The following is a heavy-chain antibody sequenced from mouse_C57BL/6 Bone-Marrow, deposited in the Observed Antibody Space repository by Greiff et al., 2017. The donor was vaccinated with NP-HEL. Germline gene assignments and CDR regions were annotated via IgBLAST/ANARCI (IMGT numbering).Heavy chain of an antibody. CDR1: GYTFTSYG. V-gene: IGHV1-81*01. CDR3: ARNGSSSLDWYFDV. Sequence: QVQLKESGAELARPGASVKLSCKASGYTFTSYGISWVKQSTGQGLEWIGEIYPRSGNTYYNEKFKGKATLTADKSSSTAYMELRSLTSEDSAVYVCARNGSSSLDWYFDVWGTGTTVTVSS. D-gene: IGHD1-1*01. J-gene: IGHJ1*03. CDR2: IYPRSGNT.